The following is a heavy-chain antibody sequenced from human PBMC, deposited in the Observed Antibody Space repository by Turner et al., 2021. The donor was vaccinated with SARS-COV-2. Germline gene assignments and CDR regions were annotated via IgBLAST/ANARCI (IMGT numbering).Heavy chain of an antibody. V-gene: IGHV3-30-3*01. D-gene: IGHD1-26*01. CDR3: ARGWVGAISRGPHNYYAMDV. CDR2: ISNYGTDK. CDR1: GFTFSSFA. Sequence: QVQLVESGGGVVQPGTSLRLSCVPSGFTFSSFAMNWVRQAPGKGLEWVAVISNYGTDKYYADSVKGRFTISRDNSKYTLDLQMNSLRSEDTAVYYCARGWVGAISRGPHNYYAMDVWGQGTAVTVSS. J-gene: IGHJ6*02.